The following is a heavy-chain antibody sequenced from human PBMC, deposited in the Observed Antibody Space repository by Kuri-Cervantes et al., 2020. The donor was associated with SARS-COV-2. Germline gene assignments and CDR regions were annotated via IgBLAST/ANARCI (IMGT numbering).Heavy chain of an antibody. J-gene: IGHJ3*02. CDR2: IYYSGST. Sequence: GSLRLSCTVSGGPISSYYWSWIRQPAGKGLEWIGYIYYSGSTNYNPSLKSRVTISVDTSKNQFSLKLSSVTAADTAVYYCARLAATAFDIWGQGTMVTVSS. CDR3: ARLAATAFDI. D-gene: IGHD2-15*01. V-gene: IGHV4-59*08. CDR1: GGPISSYY.